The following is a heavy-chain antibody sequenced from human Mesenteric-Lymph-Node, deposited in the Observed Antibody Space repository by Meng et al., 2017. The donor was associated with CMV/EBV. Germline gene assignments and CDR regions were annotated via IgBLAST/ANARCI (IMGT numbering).Heavy chain of an antibody. CDR3: AREGGYSYGSLDYYYGMDV. CDR2: INPNSGGT. Sequence: ASVKVSCKASGYTFTGYYMHWVRQAPGQGLEWMGWINPNSGGTNYAQKFQGRVTMTRDTSISTAYMELSRLRSDDTAVYYCAREGGYSYGSLDYYYGMDVWGQGTTVTVSS. J-gene: IGHJ6*02. V-gene: IGHV1-2*02. D-gene: IGHD5-18*01. CDR1: GYTFTGYY.